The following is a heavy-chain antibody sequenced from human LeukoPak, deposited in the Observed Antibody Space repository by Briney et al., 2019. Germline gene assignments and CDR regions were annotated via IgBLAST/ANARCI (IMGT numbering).Heavy chain of an antibody. Sequence: SGPTLVNPTQTLTLTCTFSGFSLSTSGVGVGWIRQPPGKALEWLALIYWDDDKRYSPSLKSRLTITKDTSKNQVVLTMTNMDPVDTATYYCAHRPWEGYGSGSRNWFDPWGQGTLVTVSS. CDR2: IYWDDDK. V-gene: IGHV2-5*02. J-gene: IGHJ5*02. D-gene: IGHD3-10*01. CDR1: GFSLSTSGVG. CDR3: AHRPWEGYGSGSRNWFDP.